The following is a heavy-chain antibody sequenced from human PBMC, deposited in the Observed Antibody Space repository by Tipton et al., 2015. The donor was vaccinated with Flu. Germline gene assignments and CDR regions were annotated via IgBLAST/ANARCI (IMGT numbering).Heavy chain of an antibody. V-gene: IGHV3-23*04. Sequence: QLVQSGGGLVKPGGSLRLSCAASGFTLSDYYMSWIRQAPGKGLEWVSGFSGSGGTTFFADSVRGRFTISRDFFKNTLYLQMSSLRAEDTAVYYCARVIPELVAGLDSWGQGTLVTVSS. CDR3: ARVIPELVAGLDS. D-gene: IGHD6-19*01. CDR2: FSGSGGTT. J-gene: IGHJ4*02. CDR1: GFTLSDYY.